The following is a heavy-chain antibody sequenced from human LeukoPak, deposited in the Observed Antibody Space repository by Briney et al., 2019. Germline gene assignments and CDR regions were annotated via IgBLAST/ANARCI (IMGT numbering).Heavy chain of an antibody. CDR3: ARTSRDYYYYYYMDV. Sequence: SGTLSLTCAVSGGSISSSNWWSWVRQPPGKGLEWIGEIYHSGSTNYNPSLKSRVTISADKSKNQFSLKLSSVTAADTAVYYCARTSRDYYYYYYMDVWGKGTTVTVSS. J-gene: IGHJ6*03. V-gene: IGHV4-4*02. CDR2: IYHSGST. CDR1: GGSISSSNW.